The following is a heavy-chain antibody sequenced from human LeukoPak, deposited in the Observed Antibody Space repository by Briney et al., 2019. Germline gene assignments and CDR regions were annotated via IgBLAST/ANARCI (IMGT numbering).Heavy chain of an antibody. J-gene: IGHJ6*02. CDR1: GFTFSNYD. D-gene: IGHD6-19*01. CDR3: ARDFRLEQWLGRYYYYGMDV. Sequence: PGGSLRLSCAASGFTFSNYDMNWVRQAPGKGLEWVANIKQDGSEKYYVDSVKGRFTISRDNAKNSLYLQMNSLRAEDTAVYYCARDFRLEQWLGRYYYYGMDVWGQGTTVTVSS. CDR2: IKQDGSEK. V-gene: IGHV3-7*01.